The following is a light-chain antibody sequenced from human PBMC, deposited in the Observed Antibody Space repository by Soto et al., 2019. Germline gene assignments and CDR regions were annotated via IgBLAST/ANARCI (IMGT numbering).Light chain of an antibody. V-gene: IGKV3-15*01. CDR2: DAS. Sequence: ILMTKSLASLSVPVGERVTLSCRASQNIHDKLAWYQQKPGQTPRLLIYDASSRPTGISGSFSGSGSGTEFSPIIISSLQAEDFVTYCRQQSRCFPYPLGQGT. CDR1: QNIHDK. CDR3: QQSRCFPYP. J-gene: IGKJ2*01.